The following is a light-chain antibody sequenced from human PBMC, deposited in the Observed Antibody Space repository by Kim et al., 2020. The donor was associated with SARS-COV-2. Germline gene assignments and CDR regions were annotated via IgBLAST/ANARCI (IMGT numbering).Light chain of an antibody. V-gene: IGLV2-23*02. CDR1: SSGVGSFNL. Sequence: QSALTQPASVSGSPGQSITISCTGTSSGVGSFNLVSWYQQHPGNAPKLMIYEVTKRPSGVSNRFSGSKSGNTASLTISGLQAEDESDYYCCSYAGSHVVFGGGTQLTVL. CDR3: CSYAGSHVV. CDR2: EVT. J-gene: IGLJ2*01.